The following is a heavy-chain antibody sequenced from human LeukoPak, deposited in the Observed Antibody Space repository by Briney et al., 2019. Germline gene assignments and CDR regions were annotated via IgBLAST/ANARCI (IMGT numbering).Heavy chain of an antibody. CDR1: GFTFSSYG. Sequence: GGSLKLSCAASGFTFSSYGMHWVRQAPGKGLEWVAVIWYDGGNKYYADSVKGRFTISRDNSKNTLYLQMNSLRAEDTAVYYCARDLNYYYDSSGNMGYWGQGTLVTVSS. V-gene: IGHV3-33*01. J-gene: IGHJ4*02. CDR2: IWYDGGNK. D-gene: IGHD3-22*01. CDR3: ARDLNYYYDSSGNMGY.